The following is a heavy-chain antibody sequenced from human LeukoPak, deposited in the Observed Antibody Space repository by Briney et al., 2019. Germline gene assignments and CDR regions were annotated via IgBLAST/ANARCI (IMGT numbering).Heavy chain of an antibody. CDR3: AKDYFSGYYDSSGYLRLDAFDI. CDR1: GFTFSSYA. V-gene: IGHV3-23*01. Sequence: GGSLRLSCAASGFTFSSYAMSWVRQAPGKGLEWVSAISGSGGSTYYADSVKGRFTISRDNSKNTLYLQMNSLRAEDTAVYYCAKDYFSGYYDSSGYLRLDAFDIWGQGTMVTVSS. D-gene: IGHD3-22*01. J-gene: IGHJ3*02. CDR2: ISGSGGST.